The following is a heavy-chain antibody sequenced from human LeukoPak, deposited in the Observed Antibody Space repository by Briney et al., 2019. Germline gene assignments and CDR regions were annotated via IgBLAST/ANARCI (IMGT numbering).Heavy chain of an antibody. D-gene: IGHD3-10*01. CDR3: ARGTRGESNY. CDR2: INHSGST. CDR1: GVSFSGYY. V-gene: IGHV4-34*01. J-gene: IGHJ4*02. Sequence: SETLSLTCAVYGVSFSGYYWSWIRQPPGKGLEWIGEINHSGSTNYNPSLKSRVTISVDTSKNQFSLKLSSVTAADTAVYYCARGTRGESNYWGQGTLVTVSS.